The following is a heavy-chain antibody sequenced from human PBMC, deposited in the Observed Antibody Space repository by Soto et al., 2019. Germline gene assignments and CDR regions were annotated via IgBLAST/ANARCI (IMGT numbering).Heavy chain of an antibody. CDR3: ARDPSWSTTPVDY. Sequence: QVQLVESGGGVVQPGRSLRLSCAVSGFTFSSYAMHWVRQAPGKGLEWVAVISYDGRNKYYADSVKGRFTISRDNSKNPLYLQMNSLRAEDTAVYYCARDPSWSTTPVDYWGQGTLGTVSS. CDR2: ISYDGRNK. D-gene: IGHD1-26*01. J-gene: IGHJ4*02. V-gene: IGHV3-30*04. CDR1: GFTFSSYA.